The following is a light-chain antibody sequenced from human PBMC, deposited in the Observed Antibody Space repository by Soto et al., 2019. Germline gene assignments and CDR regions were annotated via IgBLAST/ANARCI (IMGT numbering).Light chain of an antibody. J-gene: IGKJ5*01. CDR3: QKYHTAPIT. V-gene: IGKV3-11*01. CDR2: DAS. Sequence: EVILTQSPATLSLSPGESATLSCRASQHISGYLAWYQQKPGQAPRLLISDASNRATGIPARFSGSGSGTDFTLTISSLQPEDVATYYCQKYHTAPITFGQGTRLEIK. CDR1: QHISGY.